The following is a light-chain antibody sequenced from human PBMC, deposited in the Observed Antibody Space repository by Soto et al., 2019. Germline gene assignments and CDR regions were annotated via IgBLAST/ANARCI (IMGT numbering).Light chain of an antibody. CDR2: DAS. CDR3: QQYNSYSPT. Sequence: DIQMTQSPSTLSASVGDRVTITCRASQSISSWLAWYQQKPGKAPKLLIYDASSLESGVPSRFSGSGSGTEFTLTISSLQPDDFATYYCQQYNSYSPTFGHGTKVAIK. J-gene: IGKJ1*01. CDR1: QSISSW. V-gene: IGKV1-5*01.